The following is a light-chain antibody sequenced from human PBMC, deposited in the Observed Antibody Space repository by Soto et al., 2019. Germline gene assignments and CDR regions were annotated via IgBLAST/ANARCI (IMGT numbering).Light chain of an antibody. Sequence: QSVLTQPPSASGTPEQRVTISCSGSSSNIGSNYVYWYQQLPGTAPKLLIYRNNQRPSGVPDRFSGSKSGTSASLAISGLRSEDEADYYCAAWDDSLSGPRYVFGTGTKVTVL. CDR3: AAWDDSLSGPRYV. CDR2: RNN. CDR1: SSNIGSNY. J-gene: IGLJ1*01. V-gene: IGLV1-47*01.